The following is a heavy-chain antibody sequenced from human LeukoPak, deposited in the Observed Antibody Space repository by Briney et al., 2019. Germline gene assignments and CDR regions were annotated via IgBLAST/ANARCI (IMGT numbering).Heavy chain of an antibody. Sequence: GASVKVSCKASGYTFNSSYMHWVRQAPGQGLEWMGIINPSDDSTRYAQKFQGRVTMTKDTSTNTVYMHLSSLSSDDTAVYYCASTNSSSWYGYWGQGTLVTVSS. J-gene: IGHJ4*02. CDR1: GYTFNSSY. V-gene: IGHV1-46*02. D-gene: IGHD6-13*01. CDR2: INPSDDST. CDR3: ASTNSSSWYGY.